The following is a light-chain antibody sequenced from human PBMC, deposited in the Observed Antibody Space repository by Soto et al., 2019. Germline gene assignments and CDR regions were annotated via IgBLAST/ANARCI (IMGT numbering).Light chain of an antibody. CDR2: GAS. J-gene: IGKJ1*01. CDR3: QQYGNSPLT. V-gene: IGKV3-20*01. Sequence: GLTQSPGTLSLSPGERATLSCRASQSVSNTYLAWYQQKPGQAPRLLIYGASSRATGIPDRFSGSGSGTDFTLTISRLEPEDFAVYYCQQYGNSPLTFGHGTKVDIK. CDR1: QSVSNTY.